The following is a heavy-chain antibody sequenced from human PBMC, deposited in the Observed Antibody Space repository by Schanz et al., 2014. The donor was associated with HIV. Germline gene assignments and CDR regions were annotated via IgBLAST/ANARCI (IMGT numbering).Heavy chain of an antibody. D-gene: IGHD5-18*01. J-gene: IGHJ3*02. CDR1: GYTFTSYG. CDR2: INAYNGNT. CDR3: ASGRFDTVIWWGDAFLI. V-gene: IGHV1-18*01. Sequence: QVQLVQSGAEVKKPGASVKVSCKASGYTFTSYGISWVRQAPGQGLEWMGWINAYNGNTNYPQKLQGRVTMTTDTSTSTAYMEVRNLRSEDTAVYYCASGRFDTVIWWGDAFLIWGRGTMVTVSS.